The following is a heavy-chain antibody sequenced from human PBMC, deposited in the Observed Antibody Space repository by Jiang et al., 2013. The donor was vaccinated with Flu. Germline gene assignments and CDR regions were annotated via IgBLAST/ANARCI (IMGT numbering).Heavy chain of an antibody. CDR3: ATRARLTSYDAFDV. D-gene: IGHD6-19*01. V-gene: IGHV5-51*01. CDR2: IYPDDSDT. CDR1: GYSFTTYW. Sequence: LKISCKGSGYSFTTYWIGWVRQMPGKGLEWMGIIYPDDSDTTYSPSFGGQVTISVDKSISTAYLQWSSLKASDTAMYYCATRARLTSYDAFDVWGQGTMVIVSS. J-gene: IGHJ3*01.